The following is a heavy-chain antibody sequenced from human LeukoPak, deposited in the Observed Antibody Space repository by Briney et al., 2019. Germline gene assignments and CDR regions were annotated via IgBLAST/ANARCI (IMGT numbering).Heavy chain of an antibody. CDR3: ARDPHEYCSSTSCYLNWFDP. CDR1: GYTFTSYY. J-gene: IGHJ5*02. V-gene: IGHV1-46*03. Sequence: ASVKVSCKASGYTFTSYYMHWVRQAPGQGLEWMGIINPSGGSTSYAQKFQGRVTMTRDTSTSTVYMELSSLRSEDTAVYYCARDPHEYCSSTSCYLNWFDPWGQGTLVTVSS. D-gene: IGHD2-2*01. CDR2: INPSGGST.